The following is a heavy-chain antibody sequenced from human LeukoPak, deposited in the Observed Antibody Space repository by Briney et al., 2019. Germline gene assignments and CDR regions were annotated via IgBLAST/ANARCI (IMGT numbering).Heavy chain of an antibody. J-gene: IGHJ4*02. CDR3: ARVGYYDSSGYLDY. D-gene: IGHD3-22*01. CDR1: GGTFSSYA. V-gene: IGHV1-69*04. Sequence: SVKVSCKASGGTFSSYAINWVRQAPGQGLEWMGRIIPILGIANYAQKFQGRVTITADKSTSTAYMELSSLRSEDTAVYYCARVGYYDSSGYLDYWGQGTLVTVSS. CDR2: IIPILGIA.